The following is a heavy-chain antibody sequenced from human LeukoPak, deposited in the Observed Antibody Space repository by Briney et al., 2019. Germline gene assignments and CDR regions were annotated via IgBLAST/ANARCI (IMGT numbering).Heavy chain of an antibody. CDR3: ARDRGTNGDYHRGYFDY. J-gene: IGHJ4*02. D-gene: IGHD1-1*01. Sequence: GRSLRLSCAASAFSFSAYGMHWVRQAPGKGLEWVALIWHDGSNKYYADSVKGRFSISRDNSNNALYLQMNSLRAEDTAVYYCARDRGTNGDYHRGYFDYWGQGSLVTVSS. V-gene: IGHV3-33*01. CDR1: AFSFSAYG. CDR2: IWHDGSNK.